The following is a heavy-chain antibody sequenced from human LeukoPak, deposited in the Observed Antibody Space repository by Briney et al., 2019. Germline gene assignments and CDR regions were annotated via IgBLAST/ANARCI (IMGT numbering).Heavy chain of an antibody. CDR3: ARVKGYALDY. J-gene: IGHJ4*02. CDR1: GGSISSGSYY. CDR2: IYTSGST. Sequence: SETLSLTCTVSGGSISSGSYYWSWIRQPAGKGLEWIGHIYTSGSTNYNPSLKSRDTISVDTSKNQFSLKLSSVTAADTAVYYCARVKGYALDYWGQGTLVTVSS. D-gene: IGHD5-12*01. V-gene: IGHV4-61*09.